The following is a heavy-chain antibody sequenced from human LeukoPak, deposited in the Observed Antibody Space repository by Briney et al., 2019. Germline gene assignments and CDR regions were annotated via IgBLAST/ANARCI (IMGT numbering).Heavy chain of an antibody. CDR1: GFTFSRYS. CDR2: ISGSDSTI. D-gene: IGHD3-3*01. Sequence: GGSLRLSCVASGFTFSRYSMNWVRQAPGKGLEWVSYISGSDSTIYYADSVKGRFTISRDNAKNSLNLQMNSLRAEDTAVYYCAREAVITIFGVVNWFDPWGQGTLVTVSS. V-gene: IGHV3-48*01. J-gene: IGHJ5*02. CDR3: AREAVITIFGVVNWFDP.